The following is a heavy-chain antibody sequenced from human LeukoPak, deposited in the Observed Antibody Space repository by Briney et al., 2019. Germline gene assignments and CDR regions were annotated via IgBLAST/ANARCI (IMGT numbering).Heavy chain of an antibody. Sequence: GASVKVSCKASGYTFTSYGISWVRQAPGQGLEWMGGIIPIFGTANYAQKFQGRVTITADKSTSTAYMELSSLRSEDTAVYYCARDRGYYDSSGYYQNPFDYWGQGTLVTVSS. CDR2: IIPIFGTA. CDR1: GYTFTSYG. V-gene: IGHV1-69*06. CDR3: ARDRGYYDSSGYYQNPFDY. D-gene: IGHD3-22*01. J-gene: IGHJ4*02.